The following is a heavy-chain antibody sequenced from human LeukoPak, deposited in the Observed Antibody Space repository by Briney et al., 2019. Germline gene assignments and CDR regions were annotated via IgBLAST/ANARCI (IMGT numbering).Heavy chain of an antibody. D-gene: IGHD1-26*01. CDR3: ARVLYSGSYFGY. V-gene: IGHV1-69*13. CDR2: IIPIFGTA. Sequence: ASVKVSCKASGGTFSSYAISWVRQAPGQGLEWMGGIIPIFGTANYAQKFQGRVTITADESTSTAYMELSSLRSEDTAVYYCARVLYSGSYFGYWGQGTLVTVSS. CDR1: GGTFSSYA. J-gene: IGHJ4*02.